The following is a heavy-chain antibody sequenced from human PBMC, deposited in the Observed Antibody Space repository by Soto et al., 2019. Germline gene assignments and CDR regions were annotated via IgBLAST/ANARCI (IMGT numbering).Heavy chain of an antibody. J-gene: IGHJ4*02. V-gene: IGHV3-23*01. CDR2: ISGSGGGT. Sequence: EAQLLESGGALVQPGGSLRLSCAASRFTFSNYAMAWVRQAPAKGLEWFSAISGSGGGTYYADSVKGRFTISRDNSNKMLYLQMNSLRVEDTAIYYCAKGSAESRPYYFDYWGQGTLVTVSS. CDR1: RFTFSNYA. CDR3: AKGSAESRPYYFDY. D-gene: IGHD3-22*01.